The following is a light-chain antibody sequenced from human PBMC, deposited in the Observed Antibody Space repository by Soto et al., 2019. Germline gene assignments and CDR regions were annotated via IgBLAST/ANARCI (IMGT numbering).Light chain of an antibody. V-gene: IGLV2-23*01. CDR1: SSDVGTFNL. J-gene: IGLJ1*01. Sequence: QSVLTQPASVSGFLGQSITMSCTGSSSDVGTFNLVSWFQQHPGKAPKLLIFEGTKRPSGVSDRFSGSKSGNTASLTISGLQAEDEADYHCCSYAGTRTSWVFGTGTKRTVL. CDR3: CSYAGTRTSWV. CDR2: EGT.